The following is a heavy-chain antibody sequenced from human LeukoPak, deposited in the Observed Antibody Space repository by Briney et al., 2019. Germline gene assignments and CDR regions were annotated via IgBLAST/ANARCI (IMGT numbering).Heavy chain of an antibody. D-gene: IGHD2-21*02. CDR3: ARGAVVTGSGGILAYAFDI. CDR1: GGTFSSYA. J-gene: IGHJ3*02. V-gene: IGHV1-69*05. Sequence: SVKVSCKASGGTFSSYAISWVRQAPGQGLEWMGGIIPIFGTANYAQKFQGRVTITTDESTSTAYMELSSLRSEDTAVYYCARGAVVTGSGGILAYAFDIWGQGTMVTVSS. CDR2: IIPIFGTA.